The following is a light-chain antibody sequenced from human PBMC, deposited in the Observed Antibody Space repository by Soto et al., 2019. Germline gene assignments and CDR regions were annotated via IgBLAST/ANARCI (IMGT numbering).Light chain of an antibody. CDR1: SSNIGRNT. V-gene: IGLV1-44*01. CDR2: SNN. Sequence: QSVLTQPPSASGTPGQRVTSSCSGSSSNIGRNTVNWYQQLPGTAPKLLIYSNNQRPSGVPDRFSGSKSGTSASLAISGLPSEDEADYYCAAWDDSLNGPVFGTGTKLTVL. CDR3: AAWDDSLNGPV. J-gene: IGLJ1*01.